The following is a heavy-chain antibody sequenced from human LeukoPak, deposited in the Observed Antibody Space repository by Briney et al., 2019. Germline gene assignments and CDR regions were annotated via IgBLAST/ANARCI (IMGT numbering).Heavy chain of an antibody. D-gene: IGHD6-13*01. CDR2: INHSGST. J-gene: IGHJ4*02. CDR3: ARKGWNSSRKLIDY. Sequence: SSETLSLTCAVYGGSFSGYYWSWIRQPPGKGLEWIGEINHSGSTNYNPSLKSRVTISVDTSKNQFSLKLSSVTAADTAVYYCARKGWNSSRKLIDYWGQGTLVTVSS. CDR1: GGSFSGYY. V-gene: IGHV4-34*01.